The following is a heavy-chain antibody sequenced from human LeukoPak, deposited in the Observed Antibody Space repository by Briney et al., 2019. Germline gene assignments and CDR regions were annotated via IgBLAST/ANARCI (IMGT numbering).Heavy chain of an antibody. CDR2: ISLDGGDK. CDR3: LRPFPGDCSSTSCHGFDL. Sequence: GSLRLSCAASGFTFSNYWMSWVRQAPGKGLEWVATISLDGGDKNYVDSVRGRFIISRDNAENSVYLQMNSLRAEDTAVYFCLRPFPGDCSSTSCHGFDLWGQGTLVTVSS. CDR1: GFTFSNYW. J-gene: IGHJ4*02. V-gene: IGHV3-7*01. D-gene: IGHD2-2*01.